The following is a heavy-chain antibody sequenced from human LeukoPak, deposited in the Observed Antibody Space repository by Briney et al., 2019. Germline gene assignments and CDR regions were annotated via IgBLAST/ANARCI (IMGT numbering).Heavy chain of an antibody. Sequence: SVKVSCKASGGTFTNYAISWVRRAPGQGLEWMGGIIPIFGTTNYAQKFQCRVTITADKSTTTAYTELSSLRSEDTAVYCCATKVGLLNGEGYWGQGNLVTASS. V-gene: IGHV1-69*06. CDR2: IIPIFGTT. CDR3: ATKVGLLNGEGY. J-gene: IGHJ4*02. CDR1: GGTFTNYA. D-gene: IGHD1-26*01.